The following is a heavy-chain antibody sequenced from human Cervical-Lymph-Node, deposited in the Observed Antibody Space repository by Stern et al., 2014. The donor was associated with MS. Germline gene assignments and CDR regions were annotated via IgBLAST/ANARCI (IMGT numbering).Heavy chain of an antibody. V-gene: IGHV3-64*01. Sequence: EVQLVESGGGLVQPGGSLRLSCAASGFTFSSYAMHWVRQAPGKGLEYVSVIRSNGGSTYYANSVKGRFTISRDNSKNTLYLHMGSLRVEDMAVYYCARGVTYCGGDCYGWYFDLWGRGTLVTVSS. CDR2: IRSNGGST. J-gene: IGHJ2*01. CDR1: GFTFSSYA. CDR3: ARGVTYCGGDCYGWYFDL. D-gene: IGHD2-21*02.